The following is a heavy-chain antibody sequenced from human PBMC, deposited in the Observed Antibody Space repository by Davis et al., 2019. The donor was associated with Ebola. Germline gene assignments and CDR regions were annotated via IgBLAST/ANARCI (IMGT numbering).Heavy chain of an antibody. Sequence: PGGSLRLSCAASGFTFSSYAMHWVRQAPGKGLEWVAVISYDGSNKYYADSVKGRFTISRDNSKNTLYLQMNSLRAEDTAVYYCARDLGPGGAYYYYGMDVWGQGTTVTVSS. CDR3: ARDLGPGGAYYYYGMDV. D-gene: IGHD1-26*01. V-gene: IGHV3-30-3*01. CDR1: GFTFSSYA. CDR2: ISYDGSNK. J-gene: IGHJ6*02.